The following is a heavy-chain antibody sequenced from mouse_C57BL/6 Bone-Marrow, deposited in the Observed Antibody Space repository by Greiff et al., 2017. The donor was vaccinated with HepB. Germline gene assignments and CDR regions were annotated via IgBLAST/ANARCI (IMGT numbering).Heavy chain of an antibody. Sequence: QVQLQQPGAELVKPGASVKLSCKASGYTFTSYWMQWVKQRPGQGLEWIGEIDPSDSYTNYNQKFKGKATLTVDQSSSTAYMQLSSLTSEDSAVYYCARDGTLLSWFAYWGQGTLVTVSA. V-gene: IGHV1-69*02. CDR2: IDPSDSYT. CDR1: GYTFTSYW. J-gene: IGHJ3*01. D-gene: IGHD1-1*01. CDR3: ARDGTLLSWFAY.